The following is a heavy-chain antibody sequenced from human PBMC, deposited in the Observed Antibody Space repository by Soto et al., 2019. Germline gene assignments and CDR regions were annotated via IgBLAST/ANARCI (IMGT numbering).Heavy chain of an antibody. Sequence: QVQLVQSAPEVKRPGASVKVSCKTSGFTFTSYPFSWVRQAPGQGLEWLAWIHPYEGTTKVAHQFRDRITVTTVTSAATVFLEVTRLTSDDTAVYFCAREYYSTTTWIDHWGQGTLVAVSS. V-gene: IGHV1-18*04. CDR1: GFTFTSYP. D-gene: IGHD5-12*01. CDR2: IHPYEGTT. CDR3: AREYYSTTTWIDH. J-gene: IGHJ4*02.